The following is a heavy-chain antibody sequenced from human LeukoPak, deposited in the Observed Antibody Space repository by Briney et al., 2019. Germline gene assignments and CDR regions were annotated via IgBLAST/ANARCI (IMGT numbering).Heavy chain of an antibody. V-gene: IGHV3-30*18. D-gene: IGHD2-2*01. J-gene: IGHJ4*02. Sequence: PGGSLRLSCATSGFTFNEYNMNWVRQAPGKGLEWVAVISYDGRNKHYPDSVKGRFTISRDISTDTLWLQMDSLRTEDTAVYYCAKGPLRGTAAAIDYWGQGTLVTVSS. CDR1: GFTFNEYN. CDR2: ISYDGRNK. CDR3: AKGPLRGTAAAIDY.